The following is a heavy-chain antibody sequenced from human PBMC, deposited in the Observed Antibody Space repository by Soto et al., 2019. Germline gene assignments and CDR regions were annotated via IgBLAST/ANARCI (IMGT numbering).Heavy chain of an antibody. J-gene: IGHJ6*02. Sequence: ASVKVSCKASGYTFTGYYIHWVREAPGQGLEWMGWINPQTGGTSYAQKFQGRVTLSRDTSINTAYLELSRLRFDDAAVYFCARERYQVISDGMDVWGQGTTVTV. D-gene: IGHD2-2*01. CDR3: ARERYQVISDGMDV. CDR1: GYTFTGYY. V-gene: IGHV1-2*02. CDR2: INPQTGGT.